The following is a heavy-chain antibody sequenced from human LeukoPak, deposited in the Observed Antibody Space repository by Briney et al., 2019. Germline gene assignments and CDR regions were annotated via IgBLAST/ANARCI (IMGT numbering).Heavy chain of an antibody. V-gene: IGHV4-59*01. J-gene: IGHJ3*02. CDR2: IYSSGST. CDR1: GGSISRYY. Sequence: KPSETLSLTCTVSGGSISRYYWSWIRQPPGKGLEWIGYIYSSGSTDYNPSLKSRVTISVDTSKNQFSLKLSSVTAADTAVYYCARHIVVAGGDAFDIWGQGTMVTVSS. D-gene: IGHD6-19*01. CDR3: ARHIVVAGGDAFDI.